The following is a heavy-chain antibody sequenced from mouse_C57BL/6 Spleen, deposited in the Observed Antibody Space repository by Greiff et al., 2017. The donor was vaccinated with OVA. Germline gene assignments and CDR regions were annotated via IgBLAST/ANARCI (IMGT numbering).Heavy chain of an antibody. D-gene: IGHD2-3*01. CDR2: IHPNSGST. CDR3: AIWLLLYAMDY. V-gene: IGHV1-64*01. CDR1: GYTFTSYW. J-gene: IGHJ4*01. Sequence: QVQLQQPGAELVKPGASVKLSCKASGYTFTSYWMHWVKQRPGQGLEWIGMIHPNSGSTNYNEKFKSKATLTVGKSSSTAYMQLSSLTSEDSAVYYCAIWLLLYAMDYWGQGTSVTVSS.